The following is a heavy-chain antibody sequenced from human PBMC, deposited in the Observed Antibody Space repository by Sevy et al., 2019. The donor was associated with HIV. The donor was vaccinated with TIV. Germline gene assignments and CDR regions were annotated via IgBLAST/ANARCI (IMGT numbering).Heavy chain of an antibody. J-gene: IGHJ4*02. CDR3: ARAERGLGYCSGGSCYSGEGFDY. CDR1: GGSISSYY. Sequence: SETLSLTCTVSGGSISSYYWSWIRQPPGKGLEWIGYIYYSGSTNYNPSLKSRVTISVDTSKNQFSLKLSSVTAADTAVYCCARAERGLGYCSGGSCYSGEGFDYWGQGTLVTVSS. CDR2: IYYSGST. D-gene: IGHD2-15*01. V-gene: IGHV4-59*01.